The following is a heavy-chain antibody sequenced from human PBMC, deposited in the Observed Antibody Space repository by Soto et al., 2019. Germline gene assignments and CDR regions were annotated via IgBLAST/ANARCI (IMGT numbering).Heavy chain of an antibody. CDR1: GGSISSYY. CDR3: ARLAAAGNWFDP. V-gene: IGHV4-59*12. CDR2: IYYSGST. J-gene: IGHJ5*02. D-gene: IGHD6-13*01. Sequence: SETLSLTCAVSGGSISSYYWSWIRQPPGKGLEWIGYIYYSGSTNYNPSLKSRVTISVDTSKNQFSLKLSSVTAADTAVYYCARLAAAGNWFDPWGQGTLVTVSS.